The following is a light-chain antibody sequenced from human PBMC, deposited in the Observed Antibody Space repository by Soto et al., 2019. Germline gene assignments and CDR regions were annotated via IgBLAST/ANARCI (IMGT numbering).Light chain of an antibody. V-gene: IGKV3-20*01. J-gene: IGKJ5*01. CDR2: GAS. CDR3: QQYGSSPIT. CDR1: QSVSSSY. Sequence: EIWLTQSPGTLSLSPGERATLSCRASQSVSSSYLAWYQQKPGQAPRLLIYGASSRATGIPDRFSGSESGTDFTLTISRLETEDFAVYYCQQYGSSPITFGHGTRLEIK.